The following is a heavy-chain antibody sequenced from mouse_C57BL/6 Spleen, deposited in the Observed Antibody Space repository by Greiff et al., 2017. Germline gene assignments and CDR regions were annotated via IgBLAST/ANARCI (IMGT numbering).Heavy chain of an antibody. J-gene: IGHJ3*01. V-gene: IGHV1-55*01. Sequence: QVQLQQPGAELVKPGASVKMSCKASGYTFTSYWITWVKQRPGQGLEWIGDIYPGSGSTNYNEKFKSKATLTVDTSSSTAYMQLSSLTSEDSAVYYCARGDGSYRWFADWGQGTLVTVSA. CDR2: IYPGSGST. CDR3: ARGDGSYRWFAD. D-gene: IGHD1-1*01. CDR1: GYTFTSYW.